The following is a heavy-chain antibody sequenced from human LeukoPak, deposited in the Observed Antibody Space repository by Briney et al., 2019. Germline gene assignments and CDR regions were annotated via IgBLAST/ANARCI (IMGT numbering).Heavy chain of an antibody. CDR3: AXXSYTRRWFDP. CDR2: IYYSGST. CDR1: GGSISSYY. J-gene: IGHJ5*02. Sequence: SETLSLTCTVSGGSISSYYWSWIRQPPGKGLEWIGYIYYSGSTNYNPSLKSRVTISVDTSKSQFSLKLSSVTAADTAVYYCAXXSYTRRWFDPWGQGTLVTVSS. V-gene: IGHV4-59*12.